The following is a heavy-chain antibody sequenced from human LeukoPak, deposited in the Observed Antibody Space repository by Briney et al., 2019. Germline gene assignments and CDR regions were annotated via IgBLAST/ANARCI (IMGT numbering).Heavy chain of an antibody. D-gene: IGHD3-22*01. V-gene: IGHV1-18*01. CDR1: GYTFTSYG. J-gene: IGHJ4*02. Sequence: ASVKVSCKASGYTFTSYGISWVRQAPGQGLEWMGWISAYNGNTNYAQKLQGRVTMTTDTSTSTAYMELRSLRSDDTAVYYYARDGPGGVTMIVVVIIGDYWGQGTLVTVSS. CDR3: ARDGPGGVTMIVVVIIGDY. CDR2: ISAYNGNT.